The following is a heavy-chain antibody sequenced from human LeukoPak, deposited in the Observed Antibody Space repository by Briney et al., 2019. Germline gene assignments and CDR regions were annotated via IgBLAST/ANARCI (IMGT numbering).Heavy chain of an antibody. CDR2: INTDGTST. CDR1: GFTVGSNT. J-gene: IGHJ4*02. V-gene: IGHV3-74*01. D-gene: IGHD1-26*01. Sequence: GGSLRLSCAASGFTVGSNTMSWVRQAPGKGLEWVSRINTDGTSTICADSVRGRFTISRDNAKNTVYLQMNSLRAEDTAVYYCARGSVGPDCWGQGTLVTVSS. CDR3: ARGSVGPDC.